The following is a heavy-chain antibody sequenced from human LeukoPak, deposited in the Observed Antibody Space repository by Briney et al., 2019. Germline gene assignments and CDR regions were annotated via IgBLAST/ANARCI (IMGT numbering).Heavy chain of an antibody. CDR2: TYYRSKWYN. D-gene: IGHD5-24*01. V-gene: IGHV6-1*01. CDR1: GDSVSSNSTA. CDR3: ARGGQGDGYSADEAFDF. J-gene: IGHJ3*01. Sequence: SQTLSFTCAISGDSVSSNSTACNWIRQSPSRGLEWLGRTYYRSKWYNDYAVSVKSRITINPDTSKNQFSLQLNSVTPEDTAVYYCARGGQGDGYSADEAFDFWGQGTMVTVSS.